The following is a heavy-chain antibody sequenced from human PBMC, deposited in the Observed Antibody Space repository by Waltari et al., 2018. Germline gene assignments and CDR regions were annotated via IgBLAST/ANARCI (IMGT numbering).Heavy chain of an antibody. CDR3: ARITTVTTSAFDI. J-gene: IGHJ3*02. V-gene: IGHV4-34*01. D-gene: IGHD4-17*01. CDR2: INHSRST. CDR1: GGSFSGSY. Sequence: QVQLQQGGAGLLRPSETLSLTCAVYGGSFSGSYCSWTRQPPGKGLEWIGEINHSRSTNYNPSLKSRVTISVYTSKNQFSLRLSSVTAADTAVYYCARITTVTTSAFDIWGQGTMVTVSS.